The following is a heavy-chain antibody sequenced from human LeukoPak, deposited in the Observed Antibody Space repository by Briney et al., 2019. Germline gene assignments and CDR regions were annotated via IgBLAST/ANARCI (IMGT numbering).Heavy chain of an antibody. Sequence: GGSLRLSCTVSGFSFSGSWMSWVRQLPGKGLEWLADMNPDGSAIVYVDSVKGRFTVSRNNAKNSLYLQMDGLRAEDTAVYYCARDPLNGALDIWGQGTLVTVSS. CDR3: ARDPLNGALDI. J-gene: IGHJ3*02. CDR2: MNPDGSAI. V-gene: IGHV3-7*01. CDR1: GFSFSGSW.